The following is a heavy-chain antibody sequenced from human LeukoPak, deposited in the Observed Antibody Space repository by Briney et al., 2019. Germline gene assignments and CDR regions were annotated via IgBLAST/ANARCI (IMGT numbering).Heavy chain of an antibody. Sequence: ASVKVSCKASGYTFTGYYMHWVRQAPGQGLEWMGWINPNSGGTNYAQKFQGRVTMTRDRSISTAYMELSRLRSDDTAVYYCARDLIPATLYYYYYYMDVWGKGTTVTVSS. CDR1: GYTFTGYY. V-gene: IGHV1-2*02. CDR2: INPNSGGT. J-gene: IGHJ6*03. D-gene: IGHD3-16*01. CDR3: ARDLIPATLYYYYYYMDV.